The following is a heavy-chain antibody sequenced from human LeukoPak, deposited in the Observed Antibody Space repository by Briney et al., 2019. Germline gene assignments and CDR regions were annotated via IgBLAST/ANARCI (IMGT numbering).Heavy chain of an antibody. CDR1: GFTFSTYT. CDR2: IGTSSSSI. V-gene: IGHV3-21*01. J-gene: IGHJ3*01. Sequence: GGSLRLSCATSGFTFSTYTMNWIRQAPGKGLEWVSSIGTSSSSIYYADSVKGRFTISRDNAKNSLYLQMNSLRAEDTAVYYCARARTLSGSYGTWGQGTMVTVSS. CDR3: ARARTLSGSYGT. D-gene: IGHD1-26*01.